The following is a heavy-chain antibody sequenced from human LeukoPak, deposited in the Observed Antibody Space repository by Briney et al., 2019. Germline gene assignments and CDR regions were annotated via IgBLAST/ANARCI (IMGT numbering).Heavy chain of an antibody. CDR1: TDSTSTYY. CDR3: VRLRWELLAPYFDH. Sequence: SETLSLTCSVSTDSTSTYYWSWMRQSPGKGLEWIGHIYHSGSTDYNPSFKSRVTISIDMSKKEFSLKLTSVTVADTAMYYCVRLRWELLAPYFDHWGQGAFVIVSS. V-gene: IGHV4-59*01. CDR2: IYHSGST. J-gene: IGHJ4*02. D-gene: IGHD2-15*01.